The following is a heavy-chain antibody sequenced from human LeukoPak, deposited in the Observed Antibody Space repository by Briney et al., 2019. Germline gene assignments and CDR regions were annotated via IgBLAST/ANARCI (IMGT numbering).Heavy chain of an antibody. Sequence: SETLSLTCTVSAGSISLFNTYYWNWIRQSPGKGLEWIGYIYYSGSTSYNPSLKSRVTISVDTFRNQFSLKLTSVTAADTAVYYCARSSESYDSSGYYSYYFDYWGQGTLVTVSS. CDR3: ARSSESYDSSGYYSYYFDY. CDR1: AGSISLFNTYY. J-gene: IGHJ4*02. D-gene: IGHD3-22*01. CDR2: IYYSGST. V-gene: IGHV4-59*01.